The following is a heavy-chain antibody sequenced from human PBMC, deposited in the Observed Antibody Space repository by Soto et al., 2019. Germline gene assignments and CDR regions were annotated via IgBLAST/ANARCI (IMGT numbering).Heavy chain of an antibody. CDR2: VYSSGTT. Sequence: ETLSLTGSVSVGSVNSYWWSWIRQPAGKGLEWIGRVYSSGTTDYNPSLNSRATMSVETSKNQFSLKLSSVTAADTAVYYCARDIGSFAYGEGYWGQGIQVTVSS. CDR3: ARDIGSFAYGEGY. D-gene: IGHD3-10*01. J-gene: IGHJ4*02. CDR1: VGSVNSYW. V-gene: IGHV4-4*07.